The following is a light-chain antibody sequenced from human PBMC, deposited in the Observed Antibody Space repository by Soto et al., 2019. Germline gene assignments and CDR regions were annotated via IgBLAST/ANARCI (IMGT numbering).Light chain of an antibody. CDR2: SSS. J-gene: IGLJ1*01. V-gene: IGLV1-44*01. Sequence: QSALTQPPSASGTPGQRVTISCSGSSSNIGSNTVNWYQQLPGTAPKLLIYSSSQRPSGVPDRFSGSKSGTSASLAIRGLQSEDEADYYCSAWDDSLNGYVFGTGTKVTVL. CDR3: SAWDDSLNGYV. CDR1: SSNIGSNT.